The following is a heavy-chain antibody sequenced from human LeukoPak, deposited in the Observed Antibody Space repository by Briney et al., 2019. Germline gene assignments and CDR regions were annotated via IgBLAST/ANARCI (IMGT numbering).Heavy chain of an antibody. CDR2: VSSSSSTI. V-gene: IGHV3-48*01. Sequence: GGSLRLSCAASGFTFSSYEMNWVRQAPGKGLEWVSYVSSSSSTIYYADSVKSRFTISRDNAKNSLYLQMNSLRAEDTAVYYCARDPSIAAAGIGWFDPWGQGTLVTVSS. J-gene: IGHJ5*02. CDR3: ARDPSIAAAGIGWFDP. CDR1: GFTFSSYE. D-gene: IGHD6-13*01.